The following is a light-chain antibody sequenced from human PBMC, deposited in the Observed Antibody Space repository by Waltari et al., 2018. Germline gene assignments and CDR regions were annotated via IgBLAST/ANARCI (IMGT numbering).Light chain of an antibody. CDR1: QSVSAW. V-gene: IGKV1-5*03. J-gene: IGKJ1*01. Sequence: DIQMTQSPSTLSASVGDRVTITCRASQSVSAWLAWYQQKPGKAPKLLIYVGSKLESGVPSRFRGSGFGTELTLTVSSLQPDDFATYYCQQYSSYPRTFGQGTKVEIK. CDR3: QQYSSYPRT. CDR2: VGS.